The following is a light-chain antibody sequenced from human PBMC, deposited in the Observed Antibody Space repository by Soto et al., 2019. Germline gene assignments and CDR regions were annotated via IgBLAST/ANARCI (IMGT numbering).Light chain of an antibody. V-gene: IGLV2-14*01. Sequence: QSALTQPASVSGSPGQSITISCTGTSSDVGGYNYVSWYQQHPGKTPKLMIYDVSNRPSGVSNRFSGSESGNTASLTTSGLHDEHESDYYCSLYTRSSTLHVVFGGGTKLTVL. CDR2: DVS. CDR1: SSDVGGYNY. J-gene: IGLJ2*01. CDR3: SLYTRSSTLHVV.